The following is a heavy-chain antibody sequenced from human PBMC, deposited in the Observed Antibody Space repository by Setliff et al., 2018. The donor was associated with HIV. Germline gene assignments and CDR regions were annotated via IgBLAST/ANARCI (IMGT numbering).Heavy chain of an antibody. D-gene: IGHD2-8*01. CDR2: INVGNGDT. CDR3: ARDSRAHAIPGAINYRYYGMDV. V-gene: IGHV1-3*01. CDR1: GYTFTSFA. Sequence: ASVKVSCKASGYTFTSFAMHWVRQAPGQRLEWMGWINVGNGDTKFSQKFQGRVTLTTDTSASTAYLELRSLTSDDTAVYYCARDSRAHAIPGAINYRYYGMDVWGQGTTVTVSS. J-gene: IGHJ6*02.